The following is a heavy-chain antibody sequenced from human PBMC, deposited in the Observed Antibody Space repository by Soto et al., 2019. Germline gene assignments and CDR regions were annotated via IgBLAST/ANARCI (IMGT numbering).Heavy chain of an antibody. Sequence: GGPLRLRYVASGVTCRHVCRNCISKAKGKGLERVGRIKREIDGGTTDYAAPVKGRFTISRDGSKNTLYLQMNSLKTEVTSVYYCSTGLGKTVTDDWVHRTPVTVSS. V-gene: IGHV3-15*07. CDR2: IKREIDGGTT. CDR1: GVTCRHVC. D-gene: IGHD3-16*01. J-gene: IGHJ4*01. CDR3: STGLGKTVTDD.